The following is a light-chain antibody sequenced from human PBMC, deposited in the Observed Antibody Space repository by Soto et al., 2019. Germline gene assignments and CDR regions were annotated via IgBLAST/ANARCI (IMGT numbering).Light chain of an antibody. V-gene: IGKV3-15*01. J-gene: IGKJ1*01. Sequence: EIVMTQSPATLSVSPGERATLSCRASQSTSSNLAGYQHKPGQGPRLLIYGASPRATGVSARFSGSGSGTEFTLTISSRQAEDFAGYYWQQFNNWPETVGQDTKVEI. CDR3: QQFNNWPET. CDR1: QSTSSN. CDR2: GAS.